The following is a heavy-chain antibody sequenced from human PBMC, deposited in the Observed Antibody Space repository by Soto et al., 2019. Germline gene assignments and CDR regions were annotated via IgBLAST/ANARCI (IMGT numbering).Heavy chain of an antibody. V-gene: IGHV3-NL1*01. Sequence: PGGSLRLSCAASGFTFSSYGMHWVRQAPGKGLEWVSIIYSGGTTYYADSVKGRFTISRDNSKNALFLQLNSLGADDTAVYFCAREGIAAAPGYYGMDVWGQGTTVTVSS. CDR1: GFTFSSYG. CDR2: IYSGGTT. J-gene: IGHJ6*02. D-gene: IGHD6-13*01. CDR3: AREGIAAAPGYYGMDV.